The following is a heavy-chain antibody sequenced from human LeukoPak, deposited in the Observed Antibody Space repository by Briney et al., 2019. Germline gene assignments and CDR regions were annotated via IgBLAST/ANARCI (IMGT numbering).Heavy chain of an antibody. V-gene: IGHV4-59*01. CDR3: VRDIRIVGATHYFDH. CDR1: GDSISTYY. D-gene: IGHD1-26*01. CDR2: IHYGVSP. Sequence: PSETLSLTCTVSGDSISTYYWSWVRQPPGGGLEWLGYIHYGVSPTYNPSLKSRVTMSIDTSRNQFSLNLRSVTAADTAVYYCVRDIRIVGATHYFDHWGQGTLVTVSS. J-gene: IGHJ4*02.